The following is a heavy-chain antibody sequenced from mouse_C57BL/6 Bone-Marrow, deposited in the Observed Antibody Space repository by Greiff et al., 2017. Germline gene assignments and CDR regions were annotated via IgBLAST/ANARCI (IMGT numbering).Heavy chain of an antibody. CDR1: GYTFTSYW. CDR2: IHPNSGST. Sequence: QVQLQQPGAELVKPGASVKLSCKASGYTFTSYWMHWVKQRPGQGLEWIGMIHPNSGSTNYNEKFKSKATLTVDKSSSTAYIQLSSLTSEDSAVYYCANYYGSSYWFAYWGQGTLVTVSA. V-gene: IGHV1-64*01. CDR3: ANYYGSSYWFAY. J-gene: IGHJ3*01. D-gene: IGHD1-1*01.